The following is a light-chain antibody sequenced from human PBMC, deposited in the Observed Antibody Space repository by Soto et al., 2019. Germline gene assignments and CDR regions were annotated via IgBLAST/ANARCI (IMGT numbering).Light chain of an antibody. Sequence: EIVMTQSPATLSVSPGERATLSCRASQSVSSNLAWYQQKPGQAPRLLIYGASTRATGISARFSGSGSGTEFTLTISSLQSEDFAVYYCQQYNNWPRAFGQGTKVEV. CDR3: QQYNNWPRA. CDR2: GAS. J-gene: IGKJ1*01. V-gene: IGKV3-15*01. CDR1: QSVSSN.